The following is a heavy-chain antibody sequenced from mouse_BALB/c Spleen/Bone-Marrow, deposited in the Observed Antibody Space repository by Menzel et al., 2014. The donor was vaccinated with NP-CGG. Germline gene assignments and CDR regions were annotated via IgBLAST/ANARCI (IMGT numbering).Heavy chain of an antibody. CDR3: TRSGGYYFDY. J-gene: IGHJ2*01. V-gene: IGHV1-69*02. CDR2: IYPSDSYT. Sequence: QVQLQQSGAELVRPGASVKLSCKASGYTFTSYWINWVKQRPGQGLEWIGSIYPSDSYTNYNQKFKDKATLTVDKSSSTAYMQLSSPTSEDSAVYYCTRSGGYYFDYWGQGTTLTVSS. CDR1: GYTFTSYW.